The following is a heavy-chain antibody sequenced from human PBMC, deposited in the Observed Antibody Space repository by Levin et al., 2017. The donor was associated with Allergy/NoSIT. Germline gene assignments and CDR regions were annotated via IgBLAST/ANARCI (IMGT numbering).Heavy chain of an antibody. D-gene: IGHD3-3*01. CDR3: AREGSRITIFGVVTTFHDYGMDV. J-gene: IGHJ6*02. CDR1: GYTFTSYD. V-gene: IGHV1-8*01. Sequence: ASVKVSCKASGYTFTSYDINWVRQATGQGLEWMGWMNPNSGNTGYAQKFQGRVTMTRNTSISTAYMELSSLRSEDTAVYYCAREGSRITIFGVVTTFHDYGMDVWGQGTTVTVSS. CDR2: MNPNSGNT.